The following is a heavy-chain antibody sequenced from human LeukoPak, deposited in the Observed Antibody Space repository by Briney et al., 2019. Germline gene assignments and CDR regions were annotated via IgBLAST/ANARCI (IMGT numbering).Heavy chain of an antibody. CDR2: IYSSGST. CDR3: ARSRAGYNFMDFDS. J-gene: IGHJ4*02. CDR1: GGSISTYY. D-gene: IGHD5-24*01. V-gene: IGHV4-4*07. Sequence: SEALSLTCTVSGGSISTYYWSWIRQPAGKGLEWIGRIYSSGSTTYNPSLKSRVTMSVDTSKNQFSLKLSSVTAADTAVYYCARSRAGYNFMDFDSWGQGTLVTVSS.